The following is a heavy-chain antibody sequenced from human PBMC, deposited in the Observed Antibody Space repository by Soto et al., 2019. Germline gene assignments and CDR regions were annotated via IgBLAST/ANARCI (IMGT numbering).Heavy chain of an antibody. D-gene: IGHD1-26*01. CDR2: ISAYNGNT. J-gene: IGHJ4*02. V-gene: IGHV1-18*01. Sequence: ASVKVSCKASGYTFTIYGISWVRQAPGQGLEWMGWISAYNGNTNYAQKLQGRVTMTTDTSTSTAYMELRSLRSDDTAVYYCARDYVGATNPPFDYWGQGTLVTVSS. CDR1: GYTFTIYG. CDR3: ARDYVGATNPPFDY.